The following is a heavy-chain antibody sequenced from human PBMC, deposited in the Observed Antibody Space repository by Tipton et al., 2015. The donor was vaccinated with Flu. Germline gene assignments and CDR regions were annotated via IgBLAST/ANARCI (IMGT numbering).Heavy chain of an antibody. D-gene: IGHD4-11*01. Sequence: LRLSCIVSGDSISSDYYWGWIRQPPRKGLEWIGNTNRAGNTYYDPSLQSRVTLSVDTSKNRFSLRLFSVTAADTALYYCARRDYSTYVSDPKNWFDPWGHGTLVTVSS. V-gene: IGHV4-38-2*02. CDR1: GDSISSDYY. J-gene: IGHJ5*02. CDR2: TNRAGNT. CDR3: ARRDYSTYVSDPKNWFDP.